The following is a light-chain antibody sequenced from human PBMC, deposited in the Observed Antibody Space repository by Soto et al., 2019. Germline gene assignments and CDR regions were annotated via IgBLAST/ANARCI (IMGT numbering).Light chain of an antibody. CDR3: QQYVNLPYT. V-gene: IGKV1-33*01. Sequence: DIQMTQSPTSLAASVGDIVTITCQASQDLTNYLNWYQQKPGEAPKLLIYDTTTLEEGVPTRFSGGGSGTAFTFTINGLQPEDAAIYFCQQYVNLPYTFGQGTKLEIK. CDR1: QDLTNY. J-gene: IGKJ2*01. CDR2: DTT.